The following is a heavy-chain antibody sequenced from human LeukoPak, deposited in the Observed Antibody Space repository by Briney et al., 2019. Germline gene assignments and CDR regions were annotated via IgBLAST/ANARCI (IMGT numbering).Heavy chain of an antibody. V-gene: IGHV3-30*14. CDR2: ISYDGSNK. CDR3: AKEFDAFAI. Sequence: RLSCAASGFTFRRYSLLWVRQAPAKGRVWVAVISYDGSNKYHADSVKGRFTISRDNSKNTLYPQMNCLRAEGTAVYCGAKEFDAFAIWGQGTMVTVSS. CDR1: GFTFRRYS. J-gene: IGHJ3*02.